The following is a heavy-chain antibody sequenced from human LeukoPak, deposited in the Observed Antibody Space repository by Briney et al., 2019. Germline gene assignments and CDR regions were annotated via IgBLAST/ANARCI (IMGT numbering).Heavy chain of an antibody. CDR3: ARSCSGGSCYFLY. J-gene: IGHJ4*02. V-gene: IGHV4-39*01. CDR2: IYHSGST. CDR1: GGSISSSSYY. D-gene: IGHD2-15*01. Sequence: SETLSLTCTVSGGSISSSSYYWGWIRQPPGKGLEWIGSIYHSGSTYYNPSLKSRVTISVDTSKNQFSLKLSSVTAADTAVYYCARSCSGGSCYFLYWGQGTLVTVSS.